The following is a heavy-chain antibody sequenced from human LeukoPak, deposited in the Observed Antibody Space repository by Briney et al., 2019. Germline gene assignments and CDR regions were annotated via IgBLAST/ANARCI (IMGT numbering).Heavy chain of an antibody. Sequence: AAVKVSCKASGYTFTSYGVSWVRQAPGQGLEWMGWISTYNGNTNYAQKPQGRVTMTTDTPTRTAYMELRSLRSDDTSVYYCARDRTLHYYDFWSGNYTSYFDYWGQGTLVTVSS. J-gene: IGHJ4*02. V-gene: IGHV1-18*01. CDR1: GYTFTSYG. CDR2: ISTYNGNT. CDR3: ARDRTLHYYDFWSGNYTSYFDY. D-gene: IGHD3-3*01.